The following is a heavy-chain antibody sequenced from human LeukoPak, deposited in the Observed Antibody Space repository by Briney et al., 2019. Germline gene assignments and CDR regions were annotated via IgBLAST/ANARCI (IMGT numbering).Heavy chain of an antibody. J-gene: IGHJ4*02. CDR3: ARAVDTAMVDY. D-gene: IGHD5-18*01. V-gene: IGHV4-34*01. CDR1: GGSFSGYY. Sequence: SETLSLTCAVYGGSFSGYYWSWIRQPPGKGLEWIGEINHSGSTNYNPSLKSRVTISVDTSKSQFSLKLSSVTAADTAVYYCARAVDTAMVDYWGQGTLVTVSS. CDR2: INHSGST.